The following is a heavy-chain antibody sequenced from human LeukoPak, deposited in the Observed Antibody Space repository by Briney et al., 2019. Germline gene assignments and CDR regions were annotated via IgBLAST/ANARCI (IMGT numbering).Heavy chain of an antibody. J-gene: IGHJ5*02. Sequence: PSETLSLTCTVSGGSISSSSYYWGWIRQPPGKGLEWIGEINHSGSTNYNPSLKSRVTISVDTSKNQFSLKLSSVTAADTAVYYCARDLTRGWYSHWFDPWGQGTLVTVSS. V-gene: IGHV4-39*07. D-gene: IGHD6-19*01. CDR3: ARDLTRGWYSHWFDP. CDR2: INHSGST. CDR1: GGSISSSSYY.